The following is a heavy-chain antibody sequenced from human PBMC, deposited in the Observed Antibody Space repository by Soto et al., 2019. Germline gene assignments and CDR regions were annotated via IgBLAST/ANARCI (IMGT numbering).Heavy chain of an antibody. CDR1: GFTFSIYS. CDR3: ARDLRSGYNWFDP. V-gene: IGHV3-48*02. Sequence: HPGGSLRLSCAASGFTFSIYSMNWVRHAPGKGLEWVSYISSSSSTIYYADSVKGRFTISRDNAKNSLYLQMNSLRDEDTAVYYCARDLRSGYNWFDPWGQGTLVTVSS. D-gene: IGHD5-12*01. CDR2: ISSSSSTI. J-gene: IGHJ5*02.